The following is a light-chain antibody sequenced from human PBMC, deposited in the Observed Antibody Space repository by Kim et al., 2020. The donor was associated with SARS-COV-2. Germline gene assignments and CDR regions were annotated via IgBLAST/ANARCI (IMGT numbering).Light chain of an antibody. V-gene: IGLV8-61*01. CDR3: VLYVRSGLWV. Sequence: QTVVTQEPAFSVSPGGTVTLTCGLSSGSVSTNYYPSWYQQTPGQAPRTLIYNTNTRSSGVPDRFSGSILGNKAALTITGAQADDESDYYCVLYVRSGLWVFGGGTQLTVL. CDR1: SGSVSTNYY. J-gene: IGLJ3*02. CDR2: NTN.